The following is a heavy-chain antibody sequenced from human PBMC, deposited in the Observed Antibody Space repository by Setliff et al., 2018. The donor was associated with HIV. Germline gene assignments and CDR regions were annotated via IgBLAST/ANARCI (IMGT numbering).Heavy chain of an antibody. V-gene: IGHV1-2*02. J-gene: IGHJ1*01. CDR3: ARGSLLGYFDWLFPD. CDR2: MNPNSGVT. CDR1: GYTFTVYY. Sequence: ASVKVSCKAPGYTFTVYYLHWLRQAPGQGLEWMGWMNPNSGVTNYAQKFQGRVTMTRDTSISTAYMELSRLRSDDTAVYYCARGSLLGYFDWLFPDWGQGTLVTVSS. D-gene: IGHD3-9*01.